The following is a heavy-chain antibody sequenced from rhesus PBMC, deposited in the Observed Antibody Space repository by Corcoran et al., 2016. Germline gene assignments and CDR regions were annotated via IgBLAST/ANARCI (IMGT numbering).Heavy chain of an antibody. CDR2: IFGGTGST. CDR3: ARAVYWYFDL. Sequence: QVHLQESGPGLVKPSATLSLTCAVSGSSISSAYGWDWIRPPPGKGLEWIGQIFGGTGSTYYNPSLKSRVTVSKDTSKNQFSLKLLSVTAADTAVYYCARAVYWYFDLWGPGSPITISS. J-gene: IGHJ2*01. CDR1: GSSISSAYG. V-gene: IGHV4-127*01.